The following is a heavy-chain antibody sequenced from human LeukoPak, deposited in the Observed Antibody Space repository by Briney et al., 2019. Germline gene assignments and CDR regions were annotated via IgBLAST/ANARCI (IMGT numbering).Heavy chain of an antibody. V-gene: IGHV3-30*18. J-gene: IGHJ4*02. CDR2: IAYDGSNK. CDR1: GFTFSSYG. Sequence: GGSLRLSCAASGFTFSSYGMHWVRQAPGKGLEWVAVIAYDGSNKYYADSVKGRFTISRDNSKNTLYLQMNSLRAEDTAVYYCAKDLGYCSGGSCYRFDYWGQGTLVTVSS. CDR3: AKDLGYCSGGSCYRFDY. D-gene: IGHD2-15*01.